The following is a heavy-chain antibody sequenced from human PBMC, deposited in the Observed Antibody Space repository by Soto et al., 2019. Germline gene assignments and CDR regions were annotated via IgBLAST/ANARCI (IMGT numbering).Heavy chain of an antibody. D-gene: IGHD1-26*01. CDR2: IYYSGNT. Sequence: PSETLSLTCTVSGDSVTSGDYYWSWIRQPPGKGLEWIGYIYYSGNTNYSPSLKSRVAISLDTSHNQFSLKLSSVTAADTAVYFCARIHVATYMTYCFHLWGQGTLATVSS. J-gene: IGHJ5*01. CDR1: GDSVTSGDYY. CDR3: ARIHVATYMTYCFHL. V-gene: IGHV4-61*08.